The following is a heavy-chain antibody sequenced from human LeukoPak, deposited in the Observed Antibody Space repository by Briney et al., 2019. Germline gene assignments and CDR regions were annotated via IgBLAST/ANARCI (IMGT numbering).Heavy chain of an antibody. CDR1: GFTFSSYW. J-gene: IGHJ4*02. CDR3: AREVSSGWRKYYFDY. V-gene: IGHV3-74*01. Sequence: GGSLRLSCAASGFTFSSYWMHWVRQAPGKGLVWVSRINSDGSSTSYADSVKGRFTISRDNAKNTLYLQMNSLRAEDTAVYYCAREVSSGWRKYYFDYWGQGTLVTVSS. CDR2: INSDGSST. D-gene: IGHD6-19*01.